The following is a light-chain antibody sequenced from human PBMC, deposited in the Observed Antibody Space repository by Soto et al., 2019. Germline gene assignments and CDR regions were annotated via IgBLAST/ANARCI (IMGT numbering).Light chain of an antibody. CDR1: QTISTF. J-gene: IGKJ1*01. CDR3: QQSYNTLTWT. V-gene: IGKV1-39*01. CDR2: DAS. Sequence: DIQMTQSPSSLSASVGDRVIITCRASQTISTFLNWYQQKPGEAPRVLIYDASTLRTGVPSRFSGSGYGTDFTLTISSLQPEDFASYYCQQSYNTLTWTFGQGTKVEI.